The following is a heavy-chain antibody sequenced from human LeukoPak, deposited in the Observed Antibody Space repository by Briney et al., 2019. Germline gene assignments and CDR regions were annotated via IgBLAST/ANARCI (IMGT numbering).Heavy chain of an antibody. Sequence: ASVTVSFKSSVYTFTCYYMHWVRQAPGQGLEWVGLINPSGGSTSYEQKFQGRVTMTRDMSTSTVYMELSSLRSEDTAVYYCASTNCSSTSCYGLYYYYYMDVWGKGTTVTVSS. J-gene: IGHJ6*03. CDR1: VYTFTCYY. V-gene: IGHV1-46*01. CDR2: INPSGGST. D-gene: IGHD2-2*01. CDR3: ASTNCSSTSCYGLYYYYYMDV.